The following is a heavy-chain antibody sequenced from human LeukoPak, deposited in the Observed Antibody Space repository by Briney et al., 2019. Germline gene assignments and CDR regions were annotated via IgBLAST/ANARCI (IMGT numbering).Heavy chain of an antibody. J-gene: IGHJ4*02. CDR3: ARHPFATPFDH. D-gene: IGHD2-15*01. Sequence: SETLSLTCAVSGDSFNSFYWSWIRQPPGKGLEWIGYVFHTGDTNSNPSLKSGVTVSLDTSTSQVSLRLTSVTAAGTAVYYCARHPFATPFDHWGRGILVTVSS. V-gene: IGHV4-59*08. CDR1: GDSFNSFY. CDR2: VFHTGDT.